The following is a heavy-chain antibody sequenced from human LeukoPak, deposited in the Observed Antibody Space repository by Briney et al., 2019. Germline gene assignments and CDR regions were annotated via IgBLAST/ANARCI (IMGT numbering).Heavy chain of an antibody. J-gene: IGHJ1*01. CDR3: ARGIWASYYEAASNFPEYFQH. Sequence: ASVKVSCKASGYTFTSYYIHWVRQAPGQGLEWMGWINPNSGGTNYAQKFQGRVTMTRDTSINTAYMELSRLRSDDTAVYYCARGIWASYYEAASNFPEYFQHWGQGTLVTVSS. CDR1: GYTFTSYY. CDR2: INPNSGGT. D-gene: IGHD3/OR15-3a*01. V-gene: IGHV1-2*02.